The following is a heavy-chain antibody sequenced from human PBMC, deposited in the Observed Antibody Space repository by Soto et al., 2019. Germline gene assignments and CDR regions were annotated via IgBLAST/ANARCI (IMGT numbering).Heavy chain of an antibody. CDR2: ISNSGHST. CDR1: GFTFSTYA. Sequence: LRLSCAASGFTFSTYAMNWVRLAPGKGLEWISVISNSGHSTFYADSVKGRFTISRDNSKNTLCLQMNNLRADDTAAYYCAKGGPSFLNWFGPWGQGALVTVSS. J-gene: IGHJ5*02. D-gene: IGHD2-15*01. CDR3: AKGGPSFLNWFGP. V-gene: IGHV3-23*01.